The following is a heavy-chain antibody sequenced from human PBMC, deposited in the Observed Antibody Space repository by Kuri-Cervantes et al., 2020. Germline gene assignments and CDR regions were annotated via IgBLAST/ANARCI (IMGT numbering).Heavy chain of an antibody. CDR1: GFTFSSYS. V-gene: IGHV3-21*01. CDR2: ISSSTTDI. Sequence: LSLTCAASGFTFSSYSMNWVRQAPGKGLEWVSSISSSTTDIQYADSVKGRFTISRDNSKNTLYLQMNSLRAEDTAVYYCAGEGGPFDLWGRGTLVTVSS. CDR3: AGEGGPFDL. J-gene: IGHJ2*01. D-gene: IGHD3-16*01.